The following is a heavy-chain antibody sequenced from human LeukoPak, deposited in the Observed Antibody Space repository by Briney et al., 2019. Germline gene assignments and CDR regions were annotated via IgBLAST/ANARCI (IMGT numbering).Heavy chain of an antibody. CDR3: AKYLVGAGFDY. CDR2: IRSSGGGT. CDR1: GFPFSSYA. Sequence: AGGSLRLSCAASGFPFSSYAMSWVRQALGKGLEWVSAIRSSGGGTYYADSVKGRFTISRDNSKNTLYLQMNSLRADDTAVYFCAKYLVGAGFDYWGQGTLVTVSS. J-gene: IGHJ4*02. V-gene: IGHV3-23*01. D-gene: IGHD1-26*01.